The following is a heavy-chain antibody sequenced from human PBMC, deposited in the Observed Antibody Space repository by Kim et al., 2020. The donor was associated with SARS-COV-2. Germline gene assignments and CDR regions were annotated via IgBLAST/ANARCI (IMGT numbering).Heavy chain of an antibody. J-gene: IGHJ5*02. CDR3: ARTYSSSWYGGWFDP. V-gene: IGHV3-30*01. D-gene: IGHD6-13*01. Sequence: DYATARFTITRDNSKNTLYLQMNRLRAEDTAVYYCARTYSSSWYGGWFDPWGQGTLVTVSS.